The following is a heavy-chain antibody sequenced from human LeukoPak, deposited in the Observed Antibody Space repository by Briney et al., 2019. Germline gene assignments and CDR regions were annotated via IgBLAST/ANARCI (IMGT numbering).Heavy chain of an antibody. CDR1: GDSVSSNSAA. J-gene: IGHJ5*02. D-gene: IGHD2-15*01. V-gene: IGHV6-1*01. CDR3: ARDNRYCIGGYCSNWFDP. CDR2: TYYRSKWYN. Sequence: SQTLSLTCAISGDSVSSNSAAWNWIRQSPSRGLEWLGRTYYRSKWYNHYAVSVKSRITINPDTSKNQFSLQLNSVTPEDTAVYYCARDNRYCIGGYCSNWFDPWGQGTLVTVSS.